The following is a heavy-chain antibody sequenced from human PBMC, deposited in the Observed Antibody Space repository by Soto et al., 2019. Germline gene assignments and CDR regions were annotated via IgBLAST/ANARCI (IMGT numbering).Heavy chain of an antibody. D-gene: IGHD2-15*01. CDR2: IYPGDSDT. J-gene: IGHJ6*02. CDR1: VYSCTSYW. CDR3: ARLGYCSGGSCYYRRRHFYYYYGMDV. Sequence: PGESLKITFKWSVYSCTSYWICGLRQMNGKGLEWMGIIYPGDSDTRYSPSFQGQVTISADKSISTAYLQWSSLKASDTAMYYCARLGYCSGGSCYYRRRHFYYYYGMDVWGQGTTVTVSS. V-gene: IGHV5-51*01.